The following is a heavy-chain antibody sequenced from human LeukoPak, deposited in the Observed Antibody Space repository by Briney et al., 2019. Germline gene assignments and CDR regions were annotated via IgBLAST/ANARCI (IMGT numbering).Heavy chain of an antibody. Sequence: GASVKVSCKASGYTFTDYYFHWVRQAPGQGLEWMGWINPNSGGTNYAQKFQGRVTMTRDTSISTAYMELSSLRSDDTAVYYCARNRYGYNVGYWGQGTLVTVSS. D-gene: IGHD5-24*01. CDR2: INPNSGGT. V-gene: IGHV1-2*02. J-gene: IGHJ4*02. CDR3: ARNRYGYNVGY. CDR1: GYTFTDYY.